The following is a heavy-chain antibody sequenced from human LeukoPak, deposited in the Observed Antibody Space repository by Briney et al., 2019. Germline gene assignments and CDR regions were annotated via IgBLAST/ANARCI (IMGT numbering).Heavy chain of an antibody. CDR3: AREPWGSDYYYMDV. D-gene: IGHD7-27*01. J-gene: IGHJ6*03. V-gene: IGHV1-2*02. CDR1: GYTFTGYY. CDR2: INPNSGGT. Sequence: GASVKVSCKASGYTFTGYYMHWVRQAPGQGLEWMGWINPNSGGTNYAQKFQGRVTMTRDTSISTAYMELSRLRSDDTAVYYCAREPWGSDYYYMDVWGKGTTVTVSS.